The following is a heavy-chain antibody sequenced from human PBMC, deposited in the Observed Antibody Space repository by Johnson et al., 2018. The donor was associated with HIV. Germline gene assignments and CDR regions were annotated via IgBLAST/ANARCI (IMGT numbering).Heavy chain of an antibody. J-gene: IGHJ3*02. Sequence: VQLVESGGGVVQPGRSLRLSCAASGFTFSSSWMHWVCQAPEKGLEWVADIKCDGSEKYYVDSVKGRLTISRDNSKHTLYLQMNRLRAEDTAVYYCARGGLGSTRPRWADIVATPYQLAAFDIWGQGTMVTVSS. D-gene: IGHD5-12*01. CDR3: ARGGLGSTRPRWADIVATPYQLAAFDI. CDR2: IKCDGSEK. V-gene: IGHV3-52*01. CDR1: GFTFSSSW.